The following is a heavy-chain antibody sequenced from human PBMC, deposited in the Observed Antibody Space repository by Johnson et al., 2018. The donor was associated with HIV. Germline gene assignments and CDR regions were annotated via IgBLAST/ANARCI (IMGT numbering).Heavy chain of an antibody. V-gene: IGHV3-66*01. CDR3: ASTRLGAFDI. D-gene: IGHD3-16*01. Sequence: VQLVESGGGLVQPGGSLRLSCAASGFSVSSKYMSWVRQAPGKGLEWVSAIYSGGSTYYADSVKGRFTISRDNSGNTLYLQMDSLRVEDTAVYYCASTRLGAFDIWGQGTMVTVSS. CDR2: IYSGGST. CDR1: GFSVSSKY. J-gene: IGHJ3*02.